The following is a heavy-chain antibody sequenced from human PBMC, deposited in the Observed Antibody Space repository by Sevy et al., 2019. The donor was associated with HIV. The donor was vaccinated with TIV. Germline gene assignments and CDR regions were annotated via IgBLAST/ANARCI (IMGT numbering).Heavy chain of an antibody. CDR1: GLTFSSYG. D-gene: IGHD1-26*01. J-gene: IGHJ4*02. CDR3: AKDKIRSIADYFDY. CDR2: ISYDGSNK. V-gene: IGHV3-30*18. Sequence: GGSLRLSCAASGLTFSSYGMHWVRQAPGKGLEWVAVISYDGSNKYYADSVKGRFTISRDNSKNTLYLQMNSLRAEDTAVYYCAKDKIRSIADYFDYWGQGTLVTVSS.